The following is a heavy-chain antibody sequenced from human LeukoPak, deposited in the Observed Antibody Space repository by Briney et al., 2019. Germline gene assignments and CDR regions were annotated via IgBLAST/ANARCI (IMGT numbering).Heavy chain of an antibody. Sequence: PSETLSLTCADYGASFSGYYWSWIRQPPGKGLEWIGEINHSGSTNYNPSLKSRVTISVDTSKSQFSLKLSSVTAADTAVYYCARGPFGYSYGRWGYWGQGTLVTVSS. CDR2: INHSGST. CDR1: GASFSGYY. J-gene: IGHJ4*02. V-gene: IGHV4-34*01. CDR3: ARGPFGYSYGRWGY. D-gene: IGHD5-18*01.